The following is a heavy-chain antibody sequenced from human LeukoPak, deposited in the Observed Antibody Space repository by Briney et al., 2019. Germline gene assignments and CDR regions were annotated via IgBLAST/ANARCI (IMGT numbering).Heavy chain of an antibody. Sequence: PGRSLRLSCVAPGFTFSSYGMHWVRQAPGKGLEWVAVISNDGSNKYYADSVKGRFTISRDNSKNTLYLQMNSLRAVDTAVYYCAKGRGAFDIWGQGTMVTVSS. V-gene: IGHV3-30*18. CDR1: GFTFSSYG. D-gene: IGHD3-10*01. CDR3: AKGRGAFDI. CDR2: ISNDGSNK. J-gene: IGHJ3*02.